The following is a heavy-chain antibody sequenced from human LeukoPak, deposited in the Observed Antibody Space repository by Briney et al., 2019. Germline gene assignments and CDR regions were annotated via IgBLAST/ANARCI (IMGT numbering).Heavy chain of an antibody. CDR2: INHSGST. V-gene: IGHV4-34*01. J-gene: IGHJ6*02. CDR3: ARVGSYYYDSSGYYPKLYYYYGMDV. CDR1: GGSFSGYY. Sequence: SETLSLTCAVYGGSFSGYYWSWIRQPPGKGLEWIGEINHSGSTNYNPSLKSRVTISVDTSKNQFSLKLSSVTAADTAVYYCARVGSYYYDSSGYYPKLYYYYGMDVWGQGTTVTVSS. D-gene: IGHD3-22*01.